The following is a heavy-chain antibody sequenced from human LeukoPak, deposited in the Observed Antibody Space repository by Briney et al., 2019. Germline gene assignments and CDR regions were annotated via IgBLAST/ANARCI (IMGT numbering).Heavy chain of an antibody. Sequence: ASVTVSCKDSGYTFTSYSISRVRQAPGQGVEGMGWISAYNGNTNYAQKLQGRVTMTTDTSTSTAYMELRSLRSDDTAVYYCARDLHYGDYEDYWGQGTLVTVSS. CDR2: ISAYNGNT. CDR1: GYTFTSYS. D-gene: IGHD4-17*01. CDR3: ARDLHYGDYEDY. V-gene: IGHV1-18*01. J-gene: IGHJ4*02.